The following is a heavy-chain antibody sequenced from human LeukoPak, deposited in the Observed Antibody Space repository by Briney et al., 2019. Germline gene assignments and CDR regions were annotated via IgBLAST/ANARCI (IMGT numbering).Heavy chain of an antibody. CDR1: GFTFSTHW. J-gene: IGHJ4*02. Sequence: PGGSLRLSCAASGFTFSTHWMHWVRQAPGKGLVWVSRINSDGSSTTYADSVKGRFTISRDNAKNTLYLQMNSLRAEDTAVYYCARGVGDFWSAYYGLDYWGQGTLVTVSS. D-gene: IGHD3-3*01. CDR2: INSDGSST. V-gene: IGHV3-74*01. CDR3: ARGVGDFWSAYYGLDY.